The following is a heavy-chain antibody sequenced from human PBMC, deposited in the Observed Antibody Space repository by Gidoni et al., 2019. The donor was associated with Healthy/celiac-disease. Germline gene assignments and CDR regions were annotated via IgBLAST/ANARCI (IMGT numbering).Heavy chain of an antibody. CDR1: GFTFSSYS. CDR3: ARDVAAAGTYYYYGMDV. V-gene: IGHV3-21*01. J-gene: IGHJ6*02. Sequence: ELQLLESGRGLVKPGGSLRLSCSASGFTFSSYSMNWVRQAPGKGLEWVSSISSSSSYIYYADSVKGRFTISRDNAKNSLYLQMNSLRAEDTAVYYCARDVAAAGTYYYYGMDVWGQGTTVTVSS. CDR2: ISSSSSYI. D-gene: IGHD6-13*01.